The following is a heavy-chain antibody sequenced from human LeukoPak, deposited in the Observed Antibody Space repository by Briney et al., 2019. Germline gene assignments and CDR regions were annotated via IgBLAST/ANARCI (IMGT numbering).Heavy chain of an antibody. D-gene: IGHD3-10*01. CDR2: ISCSGDHT. CDR1: GFTFSSYA. V-gene: IGHV3-23*01. Sequence: GGSLRLSCAASGFTFSSYAMTWVRQAPGRGLEWVSAISCSGDHTFYADSVQGRFTISRDNSRNTLYLQMNSLRVDDTAVYYCAKRVTLVRGVLGGGMDVWGQGTTVTVSS. J-gene: IGHJ6*02. CDR3: AKRVTLVRGVLGGGMDV.